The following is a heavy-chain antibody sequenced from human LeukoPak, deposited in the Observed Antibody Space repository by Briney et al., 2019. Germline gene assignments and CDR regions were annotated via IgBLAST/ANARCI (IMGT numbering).Heavy chain of an antibody. CDR3: ARRFRTGGNIHHDAYDV. J-gene: IGHJ3*01. CDR2: IYGSGRT. Sequence: PSETLSFTCTVSGVSINSHYLNWLRQPPGKGLEWIGYIYGSGRTNYHPSLNSRVTMSVDTSKSQFSLRPSSVTAADTAVYYCARRFRTGGNIHHDAYDVWGQGTVVTVSS. D-gene: IGHD1-14*01. V-gene: IGHV4-4*09. CDR1: GVSINSHY.